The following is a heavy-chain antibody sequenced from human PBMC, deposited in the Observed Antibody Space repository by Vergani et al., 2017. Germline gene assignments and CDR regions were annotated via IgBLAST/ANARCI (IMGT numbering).Heavy chain of an antibody. D-gene: IGHD2-15*01. J-gene: IGHJ4*02. Sequence: EVQVVESGGGLIKPGGSLRLSCVVSGITFKNAWINWVRQAPGKGLEWIGRIRSKNDGGTAAYAAPLKGRFTISRDDSKDSAFLLVNNLKTEDKAVYYCAKEGGGYCSGGTCYPEYWGQGTLVIVSS. CDR2: IRSKNDGGTA. CDR3: AKEGGGYCSGGTCYPEY. V-gene: IGHV3-15*01. CDR1: GITFKNAW.